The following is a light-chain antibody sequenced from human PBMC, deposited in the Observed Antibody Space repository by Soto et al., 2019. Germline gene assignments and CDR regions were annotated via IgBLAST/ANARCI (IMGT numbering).Light chain of an antibody. Sequence: EIVLTQSPGTQSLSPGERATLSCRASQSLGNTYLAWYQRKPGQAPRLLIYDASSRATDIPDRFSGSGAGTEFTLTISRLEPEDSAVYYCQQYGTLITFGQGTRLEIK. CDR1: QSLGNTY. CDR3: QQYGTLIT. J-gene: IGKJ5*01. CDR2: DAS. V-gene: IGKV3-20*01.